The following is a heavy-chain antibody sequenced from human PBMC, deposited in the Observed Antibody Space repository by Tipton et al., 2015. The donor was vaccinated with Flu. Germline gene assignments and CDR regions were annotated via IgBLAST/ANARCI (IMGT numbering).Heavy chain of an antibody. CDR1: GYTFTSYG. Sequence: QLVQSGPEVKKPGASVKVSCKASGYTFTSYGISWVRQAPGQGLEWMGWISAYNGNTNYAQKHQGRVTMTTDTSTSTSYMELRSLRSDDTAVYYCARVGPYPQFTFNEIGVFDYWGQGTLVTVSS. CDR2: ISAYNGNT. V-gene: IGHV1-18*04. J-gene: IGHJ4*02. D-gene: IGHD3/OR15-3a*01. CDR3: ARVGPYPQFTFNEIGVFDY.